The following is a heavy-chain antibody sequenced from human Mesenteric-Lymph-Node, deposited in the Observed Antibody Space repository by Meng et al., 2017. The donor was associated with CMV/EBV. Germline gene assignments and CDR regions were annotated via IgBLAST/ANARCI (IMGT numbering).Heavy chain of an antibody. D-gene: IGHD6-6*01. CDR3: ARHRFYSSSSTLDY. CDR1: GGYISSRSKE. J-gene: IGHJ4*02. V-gene: IGHV4-39*01. Sequence: GGYISSRSKEGGWNSQNTGKGVEWNGSSKYRGRKKNKRNQKSRVKISVDTYKNQFSLKLSSVTAADTAVYYCARHRFYSSSSTLDYWGQGTLVTVSS. CDR2: SKYRGRK.